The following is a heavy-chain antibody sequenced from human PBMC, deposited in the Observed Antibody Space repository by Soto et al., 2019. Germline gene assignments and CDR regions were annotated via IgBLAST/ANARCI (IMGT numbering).Heavy chain of an antibody. CDR1: GGSLSSGNFY. CDR2: IYYSGST. J-gene: IGHJ6*03. V-gene: IGHV4-31*11. CDR3: AREVPAAMGGVPYYYMDV. Sequence: QVQLQESGPGLVRPSQTLSLTCAVSGGSLSSGNFYWNWIRQHPGKGLEWIGYIYYSGSTYYNPSLKSRVTISVDTSNNQFSLKLGSVTAADTAVYYCAREVPAAMGGVPYYYMDVWGKGTTVTVSS. D-gene: IGHD2-2*01.